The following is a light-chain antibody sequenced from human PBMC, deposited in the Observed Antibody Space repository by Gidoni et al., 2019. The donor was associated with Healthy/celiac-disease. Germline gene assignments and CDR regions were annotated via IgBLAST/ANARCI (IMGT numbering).Light chain of an antibody. J-gene: IGKJ5*01. CDR1: QGISNS. Sequence: IQMTQSPSSLSASVGDRVTITFRASQGISNSLAWYQQKPGKAPKLLLYAASSLESWVPSRFSGRGSGTDYTLTISSLQPEDFAPYYCQQYYSTPPITFGHGTRLEIK. CDR3: QQYYSTPPIT. V-gene: IGKV1-NL1*01. CDR2: AAS.